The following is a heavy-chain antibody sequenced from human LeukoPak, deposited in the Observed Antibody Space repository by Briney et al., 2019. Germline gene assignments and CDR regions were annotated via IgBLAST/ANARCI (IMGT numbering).Heavy chain of an antibody. J-gene: IGHJ4*02. CDR1: GGSIRSSYYY. CDR3: ARDWTLYSSGIGVFDY. D-gene: IGHD6-19*01. CDR2: IYDSGST. Sequence: SETLSLTCTVSGGSIRSSYYYWGWIRQPPGKGLEWIGSIYDSGSTYYNPSLKSRVTISVDTSKNQFSLKLNSVTAADTAVYYCARDWTLYSSGIGVFDYWGQGTLVTVSS. V-gene: IGHV4-39*02.